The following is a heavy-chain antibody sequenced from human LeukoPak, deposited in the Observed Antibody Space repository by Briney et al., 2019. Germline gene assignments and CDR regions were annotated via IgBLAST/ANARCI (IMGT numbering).Heavy chain of an antibody. D-gene: IGHD3-9*01. Sequence: PGGSLRLSCAASGFTFSRNSMNWVRQAPGKGLEWVSSISGRSNYIYYADSVKGRFTISRDNAKNSLYLQMNSLRAEDTAVYYCARGSVDILTGLDYWGQGTLVTVSS. V-gene: IGHV3-21*01. J-gene: IGHJ4*02. CDR2: ISGRSNYI. CDR1: GFTFSRNS. CDR3: ARGSVDILTGLDY.